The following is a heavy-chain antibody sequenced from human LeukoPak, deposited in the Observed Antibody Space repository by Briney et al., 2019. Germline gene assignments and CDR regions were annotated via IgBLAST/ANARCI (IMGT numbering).Heavy chain of an antibody. D-gene: IGHD7-27*01. CDR1: GYTFTSYG. V-gene: IGHV1-18*01. CDR3: ARAELGSDAFDI. CDR2: ISAYNSNA. Sequence: ASVKVSCKASGYTFTSYGISWVRQAPGQGLEWMGWISAYNSNANYAQKLQGRVTMTTDTSTSTAYMELRSLRSDDTAVYYCARAELGSDAFDIWGQGTMVTVSS. J-gene: IGHJ3*02.